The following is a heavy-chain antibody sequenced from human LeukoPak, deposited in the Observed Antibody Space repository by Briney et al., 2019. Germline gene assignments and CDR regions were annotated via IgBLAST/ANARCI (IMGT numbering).Heavy chain of an antibody. J-gene: IGHJ3*02. V-gene: IGHV3-48*01. CDR1: GFAFSDYG. CDR3: ARGLAAVDAFDI. Sequence: GGSLRLSCAASGFAFSDYGMNLVRQAPGKGLEWVSYISSSSTTIYYADSVRGRFTISRDNGRNSLYLQMNSLRAEDTAVYYCARGLAAVDAFDIWGQGTMVTVSS. CDR2: ISSSSTTI. D-gene: IGHD2-15*01.